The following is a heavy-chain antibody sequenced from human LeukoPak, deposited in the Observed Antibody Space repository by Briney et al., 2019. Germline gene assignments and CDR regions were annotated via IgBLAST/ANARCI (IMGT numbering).Heavy chain of an antibody. CDR1: GGSFSGYY. J-gene: IGHJ4*02. D-gene: IGHD3-22*01. CDR2: INHSGST. Sequence: PSETLSLTCAVYGGSFSGYYWSWIRQPPGKGLEWIGEINHSGSTNYNPSLKSRVTISVDTSRNQFSLKLSSVTAADTAVYYCARGLKFAYYYDSSGYYYERGYFDYWGQGTLVTVSS. V-gene: IGHV4-34*01. CDR3: ARGLKFAYYYDSSGYYYERGYFDY.